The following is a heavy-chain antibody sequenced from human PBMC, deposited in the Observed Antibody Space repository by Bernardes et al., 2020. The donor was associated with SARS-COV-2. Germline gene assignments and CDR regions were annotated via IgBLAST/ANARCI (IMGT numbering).Heavy chain of an antibody. CDR3: AKDHHRYCSGGSCYAPGMDV. J-gene: IGHJ6*02. D-gene: IGHD2-15*01. CDR1: GFTFSSYG. CDR2: ISYDGSNK. Sequence: GGSLRLSCAASGFTFSSYGMHWVRQAPGKGLEWVAVISYDGSNKYYADSVKGRFTISRDNSKNTLYLQMNSLRAEDTAVYYCAKDHHRYCSGGSCYAPGMDVWGQGTTVTVSS. V-gene: IGHV3-30*18.